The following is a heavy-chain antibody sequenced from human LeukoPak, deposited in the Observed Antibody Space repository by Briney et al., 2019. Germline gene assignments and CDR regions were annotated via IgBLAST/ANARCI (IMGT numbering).Heavy chain of an antibody. D-gene: IGHD3-10*01. J-gene: IGHJ6*04. V-gene: IGHV3-23*01. CDR1: GFTFSSYG. CDR2: ISGSGDST. Sequence: GGSLRLSCAASGFTFSSYGMTWVRQAPGKGLEWVSGISGSGDSTYYADSVKGRFTISRDNSKNTLYLQVNSLRAEDTAVYYCAKGSGPGSYSGMDVWGKGTTVTISS. CDR3: AKGSGPGSYSGMDV.